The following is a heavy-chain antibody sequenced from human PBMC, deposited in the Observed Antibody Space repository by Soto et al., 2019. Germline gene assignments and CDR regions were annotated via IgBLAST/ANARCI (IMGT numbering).Heavy chain of an antibody. J-gene: IGHJ4*02. CDR2: IIPMFGTP. CDR3: ARNGVAGMDF. V-gene: IGHV1-69*06. Sequence: QVQLVQSGVGVKNPGSSGKASCKASGDTFPIFVFTWVGRAPGQGLEWMGGIIPMFGTPNYAQKFQGRLAITADKSTSTVYMELSGLRSEDTAVYYCARNGVAGMDFWGQGTLVTVSS. D-gene: IGHD3-3*01. CDR1: GDTFPIFV.